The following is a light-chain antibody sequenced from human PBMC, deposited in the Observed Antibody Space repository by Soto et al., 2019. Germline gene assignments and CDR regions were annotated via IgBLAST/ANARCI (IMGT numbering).Light chain of an antibody. Sequence: ALTQSAATLSLSPGARATLSCRASQSASRSLAWYQQKPGQAPRILIYGASSRATGIPDRFSGSGSGTDFTLTSSILEPEDFAVYYCQQYGSSFTFGPGTKVDIK. CDR1: QSASRS. CDR3: QQYGSSFT. J-gene: IGKJ3*01. V-gene: IGKV3-20*01. CDR2: GAS.